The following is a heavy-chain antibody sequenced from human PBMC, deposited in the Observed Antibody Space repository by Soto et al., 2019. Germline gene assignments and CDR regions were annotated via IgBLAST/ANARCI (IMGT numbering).Heavy chain of an antibody. CDR1: GYTFTSNY. Sequence: QVQLVQSGAEVKKPGASVKVSCKASGYTFTSNYVQWVRQAPGRGLEWMGFINPSGGTTSYTQKFQGRVTMTRDTSTSTVYMELSSLRSEDTAVYYCARGRGTRFNWFDPWGQGTLVTVSS. J-gene: IGHJ5*02. CDR2: INPSGGTT. V-gene: IGHV1-46*01. CDR3: ARGRGTRFNWFDP. D-gene: IGHD1-1*01.